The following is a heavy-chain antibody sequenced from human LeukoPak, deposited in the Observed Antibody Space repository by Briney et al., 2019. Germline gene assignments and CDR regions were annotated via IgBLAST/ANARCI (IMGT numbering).Heavy chain of an antibody. CDR3: AGPLYYFDY. V-gene: IGHV4-59*01. J-gene: IGHJ4*02. CDR1: GGSISSYY. Sequence: PSETLSLTCTVSGGSISSYYWSWIRHPPGKGLEWIGYIYYSGTTNYNPSLKSRVTISVDTSKNQFSLKLTSVTAADTAVYYCAGPLYYFDYWGQGTLVTVSS. CDR2: IYYSGTT. D-gene: IGHD2-15*01.